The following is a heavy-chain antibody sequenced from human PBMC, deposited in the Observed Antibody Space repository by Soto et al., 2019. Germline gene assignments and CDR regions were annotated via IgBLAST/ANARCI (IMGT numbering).Heavy chain of an antibody. CDR2: ISHDGNTK. CDR3: ATVGLGYSFGNGFDP. Sequence: GGSLRLSCAASGFPFSGFAMNWVCQAPGKGLEWVAVISHDGNTKHYADSVKGRFTISRDNSNHMLYLEMNSLRDEDTAIYYCATVGLGYSFGNGFDPWGQGVQVTVSS. CDR1: GFPFSGFA. J-gene: IGHJ5*02. D-gene: IGHD5-18*01. V-gene: IGHV3-30-3*01.